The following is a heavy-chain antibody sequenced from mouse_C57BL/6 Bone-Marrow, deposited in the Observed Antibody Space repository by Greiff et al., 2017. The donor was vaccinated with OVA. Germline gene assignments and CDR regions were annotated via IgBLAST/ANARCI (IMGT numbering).Heavy chain of an antibody. CDR3: ARQTNYYGSSYDFDY. Sequence: ESGPELVKPGASVKISCKASGYAFSSSWMNWVKQRPGKGLEWIGRIYPGDGDTNYNGKFKGKATLTADKSSSTAYMQLSSLTSEDSAVYFCARQTNYYGSSYDFDYWGQGTTLTVSS. D-gene: IGHD1-1*01. CDR1: GYAFSSSW. CDR2: IYPGDGDT. V-gene: IGHV1-82*01. J-gene: IGHJ2*01.